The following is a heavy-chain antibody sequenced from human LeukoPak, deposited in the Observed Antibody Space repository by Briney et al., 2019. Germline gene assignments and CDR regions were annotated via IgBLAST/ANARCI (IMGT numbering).Heavy chain of an antibody. J-gene: IGHJ5*02. Sequence: SLRLSCAASGFTFSSYGMHWVRQAPGKGLEWVAFIRYDESNKSYADSVKGRFTISRDNSKNTVYPQMSSLRVEDTAVYYCAKDRRFCSDGRCYQDWSDPWGQGGMVTVSS. CDR2: IRYDESNK. D-gene: IGHD2-15*01. CDR3: AKDRRFCSDGRCYQDWSDP. CDR1: GFTFSSYG. V-gene: IGHV3-30*02.